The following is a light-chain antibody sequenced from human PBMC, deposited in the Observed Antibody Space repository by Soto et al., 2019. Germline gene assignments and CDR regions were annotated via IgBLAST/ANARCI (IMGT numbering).Light chain of an antibody. V-gene: IGLV2-14*03. CDR2: DVS. CDR1: SSDACGYNY. CDR3: SSYTSSNTYV. J-gene: IGLJ1*01. Sequence: SVVTQPASVSESPGQSITISCTGTSSDACGYNYVSWYQHHPGKVPQLMIYDVSNRPSGVSNRFSGSKSGNTASLTISGLQAEDEADYYCSSYTSSNTYVFGTGTKVTVL.